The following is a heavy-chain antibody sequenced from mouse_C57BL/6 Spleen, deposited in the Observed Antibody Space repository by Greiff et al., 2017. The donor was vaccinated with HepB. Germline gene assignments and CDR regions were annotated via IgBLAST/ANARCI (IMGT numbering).Heavy chain of an antibody. D-gene: IGHD1-1*01. CDR3: TPNYYGSSSFAY. CDR1: GYTFTDYE. V-gene: IGHV1-15*01. J-gene: IGHJ3*01. CDR2: IDPETGGT. Sequence: VKLQESGAELVRPGASVTLSCKASGYTFTDYEMHWVKQTPVHGLEWIGAIDPETGGTAYNQKFKGKAILTADKSSSTAYMELRSLTSEDSAVYYCTPNYYGSSSFAYWGQGTLVTVSA.